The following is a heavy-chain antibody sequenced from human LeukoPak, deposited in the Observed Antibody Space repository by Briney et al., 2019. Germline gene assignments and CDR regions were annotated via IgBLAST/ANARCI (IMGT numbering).Heavy chain of an antibody. V-gene: IGHV3-23*01. CDR3: AKDWRTLDAFDI. CDR2: ISGGGGTT. Sequence: GGSLRLSCAASGFTFSTNAISWVRQAPGKGLEWVSGISGGGGTTYYADSVKGRFTISRDNSKNTVYLQMNSLRAEDTAVYYCAKDWRTLDAFDIWGQGTMVTVSS. J-gene: IGHJ3*02. CDR1: GFTFSTNA.